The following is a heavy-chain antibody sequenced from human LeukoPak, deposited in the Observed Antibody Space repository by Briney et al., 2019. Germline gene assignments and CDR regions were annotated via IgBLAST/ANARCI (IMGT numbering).Heavy chain of an antibody. Sequence: ASVKVSCKASGYTFTSYGISWVRQAPGRGLEWMGLISTYNDNTNYAQKLQGRVTMTTDTSTSTAYMELRSLRSDDTAVYYCARDLGYCSSTSCSRNWFDPWGQGTLVTVSS. CDR1: GYTFTSYG. D-gene: IGHD2-2*01. J-gene: IGHJ5*02. V-gene: IGHV1-18*01. CDR3: ARDLGYCSSTSCSRNWFDP. CDR2: ISTYNDNT.